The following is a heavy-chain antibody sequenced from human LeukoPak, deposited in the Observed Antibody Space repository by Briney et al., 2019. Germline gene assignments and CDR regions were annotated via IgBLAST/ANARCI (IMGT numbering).Heavy chain of an antibody. CDR3: ERRVVVPAAILDY. Sequence: GESLKISCKGSGYSFTSYWIGWVRQMPGKGLEWMGIIYPGDSDTRYSPSFQGQVTISADKSISTAYLQWSSLKASDTAMYYCERRVVVPAAILDYWGQGTLVTVSS. CDR2: IYPGDSDT. V-gene: IGHV5-51*01. CDR1: GYSFTSYW. D-gene: IGHD2-2*01. J-gene: IGHJ4*02.